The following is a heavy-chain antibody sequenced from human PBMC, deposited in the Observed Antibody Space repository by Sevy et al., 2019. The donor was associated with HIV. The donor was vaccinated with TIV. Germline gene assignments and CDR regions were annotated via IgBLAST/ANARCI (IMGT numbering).Heavy chain of an antibody. Sequence: GGSLRLSCAASGFTFSKYSMSWVRQPPGKGLEWVSTLSFVCGEINYADSVKGRFTISRENSKSWVYLQMNNLRPEDTAVYYCAREGCTKPHDYWGQGTLVTVSS. CDR2: LSFVCGEI. D-gene: IGHD2-8*01. J-gene: IGHJ4*02. V-gene: IGHV3-23*01. CDR1: GFTFSKYS. CDR3: AREGCTKPHDY.